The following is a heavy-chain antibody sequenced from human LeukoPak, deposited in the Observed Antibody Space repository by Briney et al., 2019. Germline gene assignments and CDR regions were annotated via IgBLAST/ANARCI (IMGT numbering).Heavy chain of an antibody. CDR3: ARDSTYGSSPLDI. J-gene: IGHJ3*02. V-gene: IGHV1-69*13. CDR2: IIPIFGTA. CDR1: GGTFSSYA. Sequence: ASVKVSCKASGGTFSSYAISWVRQAPGQGLEWMGGIIPIFGTANYAQKFQGRVTITADESTSTAYMELSSLRSEDTAVYYCARDSTYGSSPLDIWGQGTMVTVSS. D-gene: IGHD6-13*01.